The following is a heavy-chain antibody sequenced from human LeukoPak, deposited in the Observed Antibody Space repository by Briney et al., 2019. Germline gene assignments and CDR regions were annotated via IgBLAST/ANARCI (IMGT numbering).Heavy chain of an antibody. D-gene: IGHD2-15*01. CDR3: ARDRRYCSGGSCYSFDY. CDR1: GYTFTGYY. CDR2: INPNSGGT. V-gene: IGHV1-2*06. Sequence: ASVKVSCKASGYTFTGYYMHWVRQAPGQGLEWMGRINPNSGGTNYAQKFQGRVTMTRDTSISTAYMELSRLRSDDTAVYYCARDRRYCSGGSCYSFDYWGQGTLATVSS. J-gene: IGHJ4*02.